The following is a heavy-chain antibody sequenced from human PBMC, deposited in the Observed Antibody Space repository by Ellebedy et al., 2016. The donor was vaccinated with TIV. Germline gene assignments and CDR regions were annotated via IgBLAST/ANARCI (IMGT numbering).Heavy chain of an antibody. D-gene: IGHD6-13*01. V-gene: IGHV1-69*13. CDR2: IIPIFGTS. J-gene: IGHJ6*02. CDR3: ASDRGSSSFRYHKDV. Sequence: ASVKVSCKASGGTFSTYAISWVRQAPGQGLEWMGGIIPIFGTSNYAQNFQGRVTITADESTSTAYMELSSLRSEDTVVYYCASDRGSSSFRYHKDVWGQGTTVTVSS. CDR1: GGTFSTYA.